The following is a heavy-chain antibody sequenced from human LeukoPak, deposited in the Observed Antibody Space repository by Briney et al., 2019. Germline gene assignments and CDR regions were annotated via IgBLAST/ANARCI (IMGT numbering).Heavy chain of an antibody. J-gene: IGHJ4*02. D-gene: IGHD3-3*01. CDR1: GFIFSDYE. V-gene: IGHV3-48*03. CDR2: ISSSGRTI. Sequence: PGGSLRLSCAASGFIFSDYEMNWVRQAPGKGLEWVSDISSSGRTINYAGSVKGRFTISRDNAKDSLYLQMNSLRAEDTAVYYCARFWSGYRYFFDYWGQGTLVTVSS. CDR3: ARFWSGYRYFFDY.